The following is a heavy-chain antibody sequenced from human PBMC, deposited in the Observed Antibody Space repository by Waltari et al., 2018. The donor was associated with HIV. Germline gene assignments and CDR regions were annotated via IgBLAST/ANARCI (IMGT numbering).Heavy chain of an antibody. CDR1: SGSITRGNYY. CDR2: VYTSGST. V-gene: IGHV4-61*02. CDR3: ARALDYYESGSFPLWFFDV. Sequence: QVQLQASGPGLVKPSQTLSLPCTVSSGSITRGNYYWSLIRQPAGKGLEWIGRVYTSGSTNYNPSLKNRVTISIDTSRNQFSLRLSSVAAADTAVYYCARALDYYESGSFPLWFFDVWGRGTLVTVSS. D-gene: IGHD3-10*01. J-gene: IGHJ2*01.